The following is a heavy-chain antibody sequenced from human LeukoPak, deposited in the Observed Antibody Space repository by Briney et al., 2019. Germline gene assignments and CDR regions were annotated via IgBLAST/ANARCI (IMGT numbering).Heavy chain of an antibody. D-gene: IGHD5-18*01. J-gene: IGHJ4*02. CDR2: INHSGST. CDR1: GGSFSGYY. Sequence: SETLSLTCAAYGGSFSGYYWSWIRQPPGKGLEWIWEINHSGSTNYNPSLKSRVTKSVDTSKNQFSLKLSSVTAADTAVYYCARGPRGYSYGFLRYWGQGTLVTVSS. CDR3: ARGPRGYSYGFLRY. V-gene: IGHV4-34*01.